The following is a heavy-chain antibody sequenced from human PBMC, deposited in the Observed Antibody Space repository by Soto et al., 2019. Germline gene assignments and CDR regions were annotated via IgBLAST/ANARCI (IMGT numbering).Heavy chain of an antibody. V-gene: IGHV5-51*01. CDR3: ARHGTTWGEWFDP. CDR2: IYPGDSDT. CDR1: GYSFTSYW. J-gene: IGHJ5*02. D-gene: IGHD1-1*01. Sequence: GESLKICYKGSGYSFTSYWIGWVRQMPGKGLEWMGIIYPGDSDTRYSPSFQGQVTISADKSISTAYLQWSSLKASDTAMYYCARHGTTWGEWFDPWGQGTPVTVSS.